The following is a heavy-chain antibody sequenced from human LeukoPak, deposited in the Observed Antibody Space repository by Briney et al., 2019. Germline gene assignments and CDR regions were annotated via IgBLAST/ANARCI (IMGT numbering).Heavy chain of an antibody. Sequence: SETLSLTCTVSGGSISSGGYYWSWIRQHPGKGLEWIGYIYYSGSTNYNPSLKSRVTISVDTSKNQFSLKLSSVTAADTAVYYCARDKEAAADIFLGFDPWGQGTLVTVSS. J-gene: IGHJ5*02. CDR2: IYYSGST. V-gene: IGHV4-61*08. CDR3: ARDKEAAADIFLGFDP. D-gene: IGHD6-13*01. CDR1: GGSISSGGYY.